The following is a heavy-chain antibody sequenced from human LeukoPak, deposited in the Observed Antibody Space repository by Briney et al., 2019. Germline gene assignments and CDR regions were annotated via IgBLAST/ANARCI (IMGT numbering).Heavy chain of an antibody. CDR3: ARGREVPAAPFFDY. CDR2: INHSGST. J-gene: IGHJ4*02. D-gene: IGHD2-2*01. CDR1: GGSFSGYY. V-gene: IGHV4-34*01. Sequence: SETLSLTCAVYGGSFSGYYWSWIRQPPGKGLEWIGEINHSGSTNYNPSLKSRVTISVGTSKNQFSLKLSSVTAADTAVYSCARGREVPAAPFFDYWGQGTLVTVSS.